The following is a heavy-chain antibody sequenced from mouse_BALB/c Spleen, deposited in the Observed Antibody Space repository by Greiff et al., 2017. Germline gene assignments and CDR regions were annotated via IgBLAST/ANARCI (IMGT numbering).Heavy chain of an antibody. D-gene: IGHD1-1*01. CDR2: ISSGGSYT. Sequence: DVKLVESGGGLVKPGGSLKLSCAASGFTFSSYAMSWVRQSPEKRLEWVAEISSGGSYTYYPDTVTGRFTISRDNAKNTLYLEMSSLRSEDTAMYYCARDGDYGSSCSYWGQGTLVTVSA. J-gene: IGHJ3*01. CDR1: GFTFSSYA. CDR3: ARDGDYGSSCSY. V-gene: IGHV5-9-4*01.